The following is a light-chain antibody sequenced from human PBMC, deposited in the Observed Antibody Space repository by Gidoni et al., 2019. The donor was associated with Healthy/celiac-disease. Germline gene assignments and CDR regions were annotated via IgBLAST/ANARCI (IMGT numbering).Light chain of an antibody. J-gene: IGKJ1*01. CDR2: KAS. CDR1: QSISGW. CDR3: QHYNRYST. V-gene: IGKV1-5*03. Sequence: DIQMTQSPSTLSASVGDRVTITCRASQSISGWLAWYQQKPGKAPKLLIYKASSLESGVPSRFSGSGSGTEFTLTISSLQPDDFATYYCQHYNRYSTFGQGTKVEV.